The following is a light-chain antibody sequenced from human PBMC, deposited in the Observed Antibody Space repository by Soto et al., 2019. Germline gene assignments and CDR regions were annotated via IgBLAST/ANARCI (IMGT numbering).Light chain of an antibody. CDR1: QSVSSY. J-gene: IGKJ5*01. CDR3: QQRSNSLT. V-gene: IGKV3-11*01. CDR2: DAS. Sequence: ESVLTQSPAALSLSPGERATLSCRASQSVSSYLAWYQQKPGQAPRLLIYDASNRATGIPARFSGSGSGTDFTLTISSLEPEDFAVYYCQQRSNSLTLGQGPRLEIK.